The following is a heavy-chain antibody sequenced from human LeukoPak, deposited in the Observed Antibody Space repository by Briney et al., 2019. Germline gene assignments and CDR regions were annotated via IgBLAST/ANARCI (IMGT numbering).Heavy chain of an antibody. Sequence: SETLSLTCAVYGGSFSGYYWSWIRQPPGKELEWIGEINHSGSTNYNPSLKSRVTISVDTSKNQFSLKLSSVTAADTAVYYCARVRKYYYGSGSPETGYRDYWGQGTLVTVSS. CDR2: INHSGST. V-gene: IGHV4-34*01. CDR1: GGSFSGYY. CDR3: ARVRKYYYGSGSPETGYRDY. J-gene: IGHJ4*02. D-gene: IGHD3-10*01.